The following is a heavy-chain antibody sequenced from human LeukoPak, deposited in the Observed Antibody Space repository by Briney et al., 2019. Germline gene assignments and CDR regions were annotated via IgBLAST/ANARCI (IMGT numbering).Heavy chain of an antibody. D-gene: IGHD4-23*01. CDR2: TSYDGSNK. Sequence: PGGSLRLSCAASGFTFNSYGMHWVRQAPAKGLEWVAVTSYDGSNKNYADSVKGRFTISRDNSKDTLYLQMNSLRAEDTAIYYCAKNYGGNSGFFDYWGQGTLVTVSS. J-gene: IGHJ4*02. CDR1: GFTFNSYG. V-gene: IGHV3-30*18. CDR3: AKNYGGNSGFFDY.